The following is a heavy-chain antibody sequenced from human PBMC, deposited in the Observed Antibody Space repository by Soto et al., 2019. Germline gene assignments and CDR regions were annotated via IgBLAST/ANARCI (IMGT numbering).Heavy chain of an antibody. CDR1: GYSFTSYW. Sequence: GESLKISCKGSGYSFTSYWLGWVRQMPGKGLEWMGIIYPGDSDTRYSPSFQGQVTISADKSISTAYLQWSSLKASDTAMYYCARLRIAAAGTYYFDYWGQGTLVTVSS. CDR2: IYPGDSDT. J-gene: IGHJ4*02. D-gene: IGHD6-13*01. CDR3: ARLRIAAAGTYYFDY. V-gene: IGHV5-51*01.